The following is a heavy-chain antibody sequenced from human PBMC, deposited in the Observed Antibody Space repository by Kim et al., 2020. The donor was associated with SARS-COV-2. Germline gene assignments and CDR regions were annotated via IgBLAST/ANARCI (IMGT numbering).Heavy chain of an antibody. CDR3: ARQARGVWVATLPTRGMDV. CDR2: IYPGDSDT. V-gene: IGHV5-51*01. CDR1: GYSFTSYW. J-gene: IGHJ6*02. Sequence: GESLKISCKGSGYSFTSYWIGWVRQMPGKGLEWMGIIYPGDSDTRYSPSFQGQVTISADKSISTAYLQWSSLKASDTAMYYCARQARGVWVATLPTRGMDVWGQGTTVTVSS. D-gene: IGHD5-12*01.